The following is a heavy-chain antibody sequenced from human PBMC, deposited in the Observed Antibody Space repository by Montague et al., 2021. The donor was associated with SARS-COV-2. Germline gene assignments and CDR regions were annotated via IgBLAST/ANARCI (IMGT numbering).Heavy chain of an antibody. Sequence: SETLSLTCTVSGGSFSGYYWSWIRQPPGKGLEWIGYIYYSGITNYNPSLKGRVTISVDTSKSQFSLKLSSVTAADTAVYYCARGNDILTGYDYWGQGTLVTVSS. J-gene: IGHJ4*02. CDR3: ARGNDILTGYDY. CDR2: IYYSGIT. D-gene: IGHD3-9*01. CDR1: GGSFSGYY. V-gene: IGHV4-59*01.